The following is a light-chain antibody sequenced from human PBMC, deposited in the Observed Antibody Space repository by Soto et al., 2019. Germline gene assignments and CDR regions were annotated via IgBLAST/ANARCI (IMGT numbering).Light chain of an antibody. Sequence: IQMTQSPSSLSASFGDRVTITCRASQDIAIYVAWYQQKXGXPPKXLIYTASTFYDGVPSTFSRNGFGTDLALTITSLXAEDFATYYCKQLRMYPSTFVEWNNVDIK. CDR1: QDIAIY. CDR2: TAS. J-gene: IGKJ1*01. V-gene: IGKV1-9*01. CDR3: KQLRMYPST.